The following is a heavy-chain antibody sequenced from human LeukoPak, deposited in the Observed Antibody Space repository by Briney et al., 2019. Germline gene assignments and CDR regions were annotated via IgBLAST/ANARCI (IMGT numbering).Heavy chain of an antibody. CDR2: AYDSGRT. CDR3: STGTGGSSSWFDY. V-gene: IGHV4-59*03. CDR1: GGSIRTYY. D-gene: IGHD2-2*01. J-gene: IGHJ4*02. Sequence: SETLSLTCNVSGGSIRTYYWSWIRQSPGRGLEWLGYAYDSGRTKYNPSFESRVTITLDTSKSQFSLKVNSVTGADTAPYYCSTGTGGSSSWFDYWGPGILVAVSS.